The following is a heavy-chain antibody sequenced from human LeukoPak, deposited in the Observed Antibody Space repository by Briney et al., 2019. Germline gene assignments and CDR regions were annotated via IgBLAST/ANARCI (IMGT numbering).Heavy chain of an antibody. Sequence: GGSLRLSCAASGFPFSSYAMHWVRQAPGKGLEWVALISYDGNNKYYADSVKGRFTISRDNSKNTLYLQMDSLRAEGTAVYYCARARYCSSISCREAFDIWGQGTMVTVSS. V-gene: IGHV3-30-3*01. CDR2: ISYDGNNK. D-gene: IGHD2-2*01. J-gene: IGHJ3*02. CDR3: ARARYCSSISCREAFDI. CDR1: GFPFSSYA.